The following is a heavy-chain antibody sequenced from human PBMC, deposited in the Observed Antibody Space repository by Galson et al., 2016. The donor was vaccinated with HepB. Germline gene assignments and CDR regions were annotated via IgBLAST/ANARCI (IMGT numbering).Heavy chain of an antibody. Sequence: SETLSLTCTVSGGSISSSTYYWGWIRQPPGKGLEWIGSIYYSGSTNYNPSLKSRVTISVDTSKNQFSLKLSSVTAADTAVYFCARMDYDILTGYRFFDYWGQGTLVTVSS. J-gene: IGHJ4*02. CDR1: GGSISSSTYY. V-gene: IGHV4-39*01. D-gene: IGHD3-9*01. CDR3: ARMDYDILTGYRFFDY. CDR2: IYYSGST.